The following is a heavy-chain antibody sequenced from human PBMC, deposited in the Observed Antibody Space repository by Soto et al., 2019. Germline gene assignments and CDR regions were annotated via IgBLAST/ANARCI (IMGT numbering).Heavy chain of an antibody. J-gene: IGHJ4*02. CDR2: IYWDDDA. V-gene: IGHV2-5*02. D-gene: IGHD3-9*01. Sequence: QITLKESGPTLVKPTQTLTLTCTVSGSSLSTSGVGVGWIRQPPGKALEWLALIYWDDDARYSPSLKHRLSITKDTSKSQVVLTVTNMAPVDAGTYYRAHTQEPGNTGYYLFDSWGQGTVVTVSS. CDR1: GSSLSTSGVG. CDR3: AHTQEPGNTGYYLFDS.